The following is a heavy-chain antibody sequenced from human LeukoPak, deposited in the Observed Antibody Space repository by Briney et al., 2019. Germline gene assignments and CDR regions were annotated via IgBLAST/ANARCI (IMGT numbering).Heavy chain of an antibody. Sequence: PSETLSLTCTVSGGSISIYYWSWIRQPPGKGLEWIGYIYYSGSTNYNPSLKSRVTISVDTSKNQFSLKLSSVTAADTAVYYCARSKGSSGWFVYWFDPWGQGTLVTVSS. V-gene: IGHV4-59*01. CDR3: ARSKGSSGWFVYWFDP. CDR2: IYYSGST. D-gene: IGHD6-19*01. J-gene: IGHJ5*02. CDR1: GGSISIYY.